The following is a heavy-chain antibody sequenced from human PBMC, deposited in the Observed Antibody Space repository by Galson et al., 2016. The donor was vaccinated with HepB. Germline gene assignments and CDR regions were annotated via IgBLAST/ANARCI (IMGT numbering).Heavy chain of an antibody. V-gene: IGHV4-39*01. CDR2: IYSSEDT. CDR3: ATGIVVAGKYYYHYMDV. J-gene: IGHJ6*03. D-gene: IGHD6-19*01. CDR1: GGSISSDYY. Sequence: LSLTCIVSGGSISSDYYWGWIRQPPGRGLEWIGSIYSSEDTYYNPSLKGRVTISVDTPKNQFSLRLDSVTAADTGLYYCATGIVVAGKYYYHYMDVWGKGTTVTVSS.